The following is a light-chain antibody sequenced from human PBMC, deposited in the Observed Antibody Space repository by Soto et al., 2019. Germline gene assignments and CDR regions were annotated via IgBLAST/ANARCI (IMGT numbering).Light chain of an antibody. CDR1: QSVSSSY. CDR2: GAS. V-gene: IGKV3-20*01. Sequence: EILLTQSPGTLSLSPGERATLSCRASQSVSSSYLAWYQQKPCQAPRLLIYGASSRATGIPDSFSGSGPGTDFTLTISRLETEDFAVYYCQQYGSSPPITFGQGTRLEIK. J-gene: IGKJ5*01. CDR3: QQYGSSPPIT.